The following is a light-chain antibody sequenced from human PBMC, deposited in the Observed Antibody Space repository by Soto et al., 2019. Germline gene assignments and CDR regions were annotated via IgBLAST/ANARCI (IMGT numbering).Light chain of an antibody. Sequence: QSALTQPPSASGSPGQSVTISCTGTSSDVGGYNYVSWYQQHPGKAPKLMIYEVSKRPSGVPDRFSGSKSGNTASLTVSGLQAEDEADYYCSSDAGSNNLGVFGGGTQLTLL. CDR2: EVS. J-gene: IGLJ2*01. CDR1: SSDVGGYNY. V-gene: IGLV2-8*01. CDR3: SSDAGSNNLGV.